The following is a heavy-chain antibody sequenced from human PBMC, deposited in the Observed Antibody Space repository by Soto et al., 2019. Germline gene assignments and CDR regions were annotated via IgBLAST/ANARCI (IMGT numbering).Heavy chain of an antibody. V-gene: IGHV3-30*18. D-gene: IGHD3-16*01. CDR1: GFTFSSYG. CDR3: AKDWGPAGDLPFDYFDY. Sequence: QVQLVESGGGVVQPGRSLRLSCAASGFTFSSYGMHWVRQAPGKGLEWVAVISYDGSNKYYADSVKGRFTISRDNSKNQLYLQMNTLRAEDTAVYYCAKDWGPAGDLPFDYFDYWGQGTLVTVSS. CDR2: ISYDGSNK. J-gene: IGHJ4*02.